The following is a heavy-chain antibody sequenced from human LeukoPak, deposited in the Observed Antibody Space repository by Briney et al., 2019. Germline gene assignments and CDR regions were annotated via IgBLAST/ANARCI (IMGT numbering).Heavy chain of an antibody. Sequence: SETLSLTCAVYGGSFSGYYWSWIRQPPGKGLEWIGEINHSGSTNYNPSLKSRVTVSVDTSKNQFSLKLSSVTAADTAVYYCARLGRRPGYSYGPAGDYWGQGTLVTVSS. D-gene: IGHD5-18*01. CDR1: GGSFSGYY. CDR3: ARLGRRPGYSYGPAGDY. CDR2: INHSGST. J-gene: IGHJ4*02. V-gene: IGHV4-34*01.